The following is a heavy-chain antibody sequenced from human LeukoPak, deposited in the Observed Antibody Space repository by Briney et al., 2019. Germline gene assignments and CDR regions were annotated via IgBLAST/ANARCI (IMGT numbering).Heavy chain of an antibody. Sequence: GSSVKVSCKASGGTFSSYAISWVRQAPGQGLEWMGGIIPIFGTANYAQKFQGRVTITTDESTSTAYMELSSLRSEDTAVYYCARGPPTLPKKSVVVVTATTSNFDYWGQGTLVTVSS. V-gene: IGHV1-69*05. CDR2: IIPIFGTA. D-gene: IGHD2-21*02. CDR1: GGTFSSYA. CDR3: ARGPPTLPKKSVVVVTATTSNFDY. J-gene: IGHJ4*02.